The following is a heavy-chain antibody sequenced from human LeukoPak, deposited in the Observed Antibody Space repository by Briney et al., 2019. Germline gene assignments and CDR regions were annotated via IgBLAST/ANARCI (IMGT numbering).Heavy chain of an antibody. J-gene: IGHJ4*02. CDR1: GFTFSRYW. V-gene: IGHV3-7*01. CDR3: ARDVGWFHFGS. CDR2: IKEDGSQK. Sequence: GGSLRLSCAASGFTFSRYWMTWVRQAPGKGLEWVGHIKEDGSQKNYVDSVRGRFTISRDNAKDSLYLQMNSLRAEDTAVYYCARDVGWFHFGSWGQGTLVTVSS. D-gene: IGHD2-15*01.